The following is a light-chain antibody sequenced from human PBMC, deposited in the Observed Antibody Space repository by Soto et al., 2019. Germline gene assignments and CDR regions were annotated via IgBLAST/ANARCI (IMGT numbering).Light chain of an antibody. Sequence: DIQMTQSPSSLPASVGDRVTITCQASQDISNYLNWYQQKPGKAPKLLIYDASNLETGVPSRFSGSGSGTDFTFTISSLQPEDIATYYCQQYDNLLLITFGQGTRLEIK. CDR3: QQYDNLLLIT. CDR2: DAS. J-gene: IGKJ5*01. V-gene: IGKV1-33*01. CDR1: QDISNY.